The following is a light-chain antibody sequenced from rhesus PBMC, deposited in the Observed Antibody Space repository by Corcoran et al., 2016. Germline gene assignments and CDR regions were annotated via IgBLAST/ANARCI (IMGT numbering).Light chain of an antibody. CDR3: QQSSSQPSI. CDR2: KES. CDR1: QGISIW. V-gene: IGKV1-22*01. J-gene: IGKJ2*01. Sequence: DIQMTQSPPTLSATVGDTVTITCRAGQGISIWLAWYQQKPGKAPKVLISKESSLKNGVPSRFIGRGSGTGFTLPIRILQSDDFCPYYCQQSSSQPSIFGHGTK.